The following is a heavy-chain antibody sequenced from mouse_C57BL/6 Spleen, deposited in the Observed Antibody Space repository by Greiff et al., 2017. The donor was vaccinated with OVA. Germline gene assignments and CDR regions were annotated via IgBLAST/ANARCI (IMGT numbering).Heavy chain of an antibody. CDR1: GFTFSDYY. J-gene: IGHJ3*01. D-gene: IGHD2-1*01. Sequence: EVHLVESGGGLVQPGGSLKLSCAASGFTFSDYYMYWVRQTPEKRLEWVAYLSNGGGSTYYPDTVKGRFTISRDNAKNTLYLARSRLKSEDTARYYCASPIYYGNLAWFAYWGQGTLVTVSA. CDR2: LSNGGGST. CDR3: ASPIYYGNLAWFAY. V-gene: IGHV5-12*01.